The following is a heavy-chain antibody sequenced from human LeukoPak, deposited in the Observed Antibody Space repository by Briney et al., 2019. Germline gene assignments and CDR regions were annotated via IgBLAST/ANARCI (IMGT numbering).Heavy chain of an antibody. CDR2: ISYKWAS. D-gene: IGHD5-24*01. Sequence: SEPQSLTCTVSGHFIIDYWCNWLRRPRGRGLECLGHISYKWASHYNPSLKSRVALSVDTSKNQFSLQLTSVTAADSAIYFCARVGPGGAYKGERTILDYWGQGIAVTVSS. CDR1: GHFIIDYW. J-gene: IGHJ4*02. V-gene: IGHV4-59*01. CDR3: ARVGPGGAYKGERTILDY.